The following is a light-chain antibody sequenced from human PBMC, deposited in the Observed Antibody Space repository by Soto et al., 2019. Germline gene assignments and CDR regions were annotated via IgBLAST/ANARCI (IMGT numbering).Light chain of an antibody. CDR2: KAS. CDR1: QSIGTW. CDR3: QQYSRYSA. Sequence: DIPMTQSPPTLSAFVGDSVTITCRASQSIGTWLAWYQQKPGKVPKLLIHKASSLQSGVPSRFSGSGSGTDFTLTISSLQPDDSATYYCQQYSRYSAFGPGTKVDIK. V-gene: IGKV1-5*03. J-gene: IGKJ3*01.